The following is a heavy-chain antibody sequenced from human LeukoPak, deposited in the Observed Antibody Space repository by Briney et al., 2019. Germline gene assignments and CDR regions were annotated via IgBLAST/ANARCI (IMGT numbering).Heavy chain of an antibody. Sequence: GESLKISCKGSGYSFTSYWIGWVRQMPGKGLEWMGIIYPGDSGTRYSPSFQGQVTISADKSISTAYLQWSSLKASDTAMYYCARSSDSSGSWFDPWGQGTLVTVSS. CDR2: IYPGDSGT. CDR1: GYSFTSYW. D-gene: IGHD3-22*01. J-gene: IGHJ5*02. V-gene: IGHV5-51*01. CDR3: ARSSDSSGSWFDP.